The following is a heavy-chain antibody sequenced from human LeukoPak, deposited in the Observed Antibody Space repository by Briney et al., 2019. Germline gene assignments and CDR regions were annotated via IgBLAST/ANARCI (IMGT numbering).Heavy chain of an antibody. J-gene: IGHJ6*02. CDR1: GFTFSGYW. Sequence: PGGSLRLSCAASGFTFSGYWMTWVRQAPGKGLEWVGRITNEADGGTTDYAAPVKGRFTISRDDSKSTLYLQMNSLKTEDTAVYYCATFDYYYGMGVWGQGTTVTVSS. CDR3: ATFDYYYGMGV. V-gene: IGHV3-15*01. CDR2: ITNEADGGTT.